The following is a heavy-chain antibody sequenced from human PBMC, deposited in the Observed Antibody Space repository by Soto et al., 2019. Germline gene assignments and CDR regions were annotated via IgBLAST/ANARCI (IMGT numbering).Heavy chain of an antibody. CDR3: TTSSVGGKNYYYVLDV. V-gene: IGHV3-15*07. CDR1: VFTFTHAW. Sequence: EVQLVESGGGLVKPGGSLRLSCAVSVFTFTHAWMNWVRQAPGKGLEWVGRIKSKTDGGTTDYAAPVKGRFTISRDDSKNTLYLQMNSLKTEDTAVYYCTTSSVGGKNYYYVLDVWGQGTTVTVSS. CDR2: IKSKTDGGTT. D-gene: IGHD3-16*01. J-gene: IGHJ6*02.